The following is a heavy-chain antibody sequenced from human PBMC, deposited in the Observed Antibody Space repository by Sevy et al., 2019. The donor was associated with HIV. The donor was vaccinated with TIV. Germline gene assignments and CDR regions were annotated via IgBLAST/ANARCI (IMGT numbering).Heavy chain of an antibody. V-gene: IGHV3-53*01. J-gene: IGHJ4*02. Sequence: GGSLRLSCAASGFTVSTNYMSWVRQAPGKGLEWVSVIYSGGTTYYADSVKGRFTISRDKSKNTLYLQMNSLRAEDTAVYYCAREFGDGYNPRYDFDYWGQGTLVTVSS. D-gene: IGHD3-3*01. CDR1: GFTVSTNY. CDR2: IYSGGTT. CDR3: AREFGDGYNPRYDFDY.